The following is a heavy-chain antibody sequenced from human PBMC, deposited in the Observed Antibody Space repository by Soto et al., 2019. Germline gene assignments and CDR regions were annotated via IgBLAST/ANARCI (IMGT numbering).Heavy chain of an antibody. CDR2: IYSADSDS. V-gene: IGHV5-51*01. J-gene: IGHJ3*02. D-gene: IGHD1-26*01. Sequence: GESLKISCKGSGYSFFSYWIAWVRQMPGKGLEWMGIIYSADSDSRYSPSFQGQVIISVDKSINSAYLQWSSLKTSDTAMYYCARSRGSYYTDAFDIWGQGTMVTVSS. CDR3: ARSRGSYYTDAFDI. CDR1: GYSFFSYW.